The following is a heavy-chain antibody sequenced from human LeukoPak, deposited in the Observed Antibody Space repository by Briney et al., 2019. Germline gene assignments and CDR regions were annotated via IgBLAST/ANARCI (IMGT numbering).Heavy chain of an antibody. CDR1: GFTFKSYA. V-gene: IGHV3-23*01. CDR3: AKDPSTDDYGDHVY. CDR2: IGGSGRNT. D-gene: IGHD4-17*01. Sequence: GGSLRLSCAASGFTFKSYAMNWVRQAPGKGLEWVSGIGGSGRNTYYTGSVKGRFTISRDNSRDTVNLQMNSLRAEDTAVYYCAKDPSTDDYGDHVYWGQGTLVTVSS. J-gene: IGHJ4*02.